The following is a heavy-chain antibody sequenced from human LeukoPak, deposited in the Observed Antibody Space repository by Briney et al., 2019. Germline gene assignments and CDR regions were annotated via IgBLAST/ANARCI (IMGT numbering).Heavy chain of an antibody. J-gene: IGHJ5*02. Sequence: GGSLRLSCAASGFTFSNYWVSWVRQAPGKGLEWVANIKEDGGEKYYVDSVKGRFTISRDNAKKSLSLQMNSLRVEDTAVYYCVTLTTWFDPWGQGTLVTVSS. V-gene: IGHV3-7*01. CDR3: VTLTTWFDP. CDR2: IKEDGGEK. D-gene: IGHD4-17*01. CDR1: GFTFSNYW.